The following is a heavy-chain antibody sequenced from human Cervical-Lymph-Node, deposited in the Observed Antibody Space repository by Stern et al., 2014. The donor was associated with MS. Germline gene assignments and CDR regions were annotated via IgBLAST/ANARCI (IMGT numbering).Heavy chain of an antibody. CDR3: ARQTTAWASDV. Sequence: EVQLVQSGAELIRPGESLKISCKGSGFKFSIYWIAWVRQMPGKGLEWMGSIYPGDSETRYSPSFQGQVTMSADKSTSTAYMQRSSLNASDTAMYFCARQTTAWASDVWGQGTLVTVSS. V-gene: IGHV5-51*01. CDR1: GFKFSIYW. D-gene: IGHD1-14*01. J-gene: IGHJ4*02. CDR2: IYPGDSET.